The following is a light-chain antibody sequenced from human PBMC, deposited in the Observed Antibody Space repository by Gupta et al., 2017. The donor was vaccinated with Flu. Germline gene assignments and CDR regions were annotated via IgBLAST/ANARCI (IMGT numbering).Light chain of an antibody. CDR1: SGDIGDSDS. CDR3: TAYSRVTPWL. J-gene: IGLJ3*02. V-gene: IGLV2-14*04. CDR2: DVR. Sequence: TSGDIGDSDSVAWYQQKLDKAPRLMIFDVRRRPSGVSDRFSGSKSGNTASLTISGLQPDDEADYYCTAYSRVTPWLFGGGTKLTV.